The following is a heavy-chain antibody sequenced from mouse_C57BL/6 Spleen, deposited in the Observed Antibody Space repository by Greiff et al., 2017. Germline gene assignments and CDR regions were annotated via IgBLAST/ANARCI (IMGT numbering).Heavy chain of an antibody. V-gene: IGHV3-6*01. D-gene: IGHD1-1*01. J-gene: IGHJ4*01. CDR2: ISYDGSN. CDR3: ARGPFNYYGSSYNAMDY. CDR1: GYSITSGYY. Sequence: VQLKESGPGLVKPSQSLSLTCSVTGYSITSGYYWNWIRQFPGNKLEWMGYISYDGSNNYNPSLKNRISITRNTSKNQFFLKLNSVTTEDAATDYCARGPFNYYGSSYNAMDYWGQGTSVTVSS.